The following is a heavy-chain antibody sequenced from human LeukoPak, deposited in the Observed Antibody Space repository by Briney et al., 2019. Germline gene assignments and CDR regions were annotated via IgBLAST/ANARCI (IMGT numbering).Heavy chain of an antibody. J-gene: IGHJ3*02. Sequence: GGSLRLSCAASKFTFSTFSMSWVRQAPGKGLEWVSYISSDSSTIYYADSLKGRFTISRDNAKNSLSLLMNSLRAEDTAVYYCARDLSSRGYTYGTPAFTFDIWGQGTMVTVSS. CDR3: ARDLSSRGYTYGTPAFTFDI. V-gene: IGHV3-48*01. D-gene: IGHD5-18*01. CDR1: KFTFSTFS. CDR2: ISSDSSTI.